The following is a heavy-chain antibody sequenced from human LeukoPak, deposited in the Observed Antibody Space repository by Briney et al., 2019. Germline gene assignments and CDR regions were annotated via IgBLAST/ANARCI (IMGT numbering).Heavy chain of an antibody. V-gene: IGHV1-69*13. CDR2: IIPIFGPA. J-gene: IGHJ6*03. D-gene: IGHD2-2*01. CDR1: GGTFSSYA. CDR3: ARDGVVVPAAMADYYYYYMDV. Sequence: GASVKVSCKASGGTFSSYAISWVRQAPGQGLEWMGGIIPIFGPANYAQKFQGRVTITADESTSTAYMELSSLRSEDTAVYYCARDGVVVPAAMADYYYYYMDVWGKGTTVTVSS.